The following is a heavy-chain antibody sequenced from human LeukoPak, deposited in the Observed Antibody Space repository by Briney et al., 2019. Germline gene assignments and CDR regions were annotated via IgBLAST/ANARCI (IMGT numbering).Heavy chain of an antibody. CDR1: GYRFTGYC. J-gene: IGHJ5*02. V-gene: IGHV1-2*02. D-gene: IGHD3-22*01. CDR2: INPNSGGT. CDR3: ARGYYYDSSGYYEWFDP. Sequence: ASVKVSCKASGYRFTGYCIHWVRQAPGQGLEWMGWINPNSGGTNYAQKFQGRVTMTRDTSISTAYMELSRLRSDDTAVYYCARGYYYDSSGYYEWFDPWGQGTLVTVSS.